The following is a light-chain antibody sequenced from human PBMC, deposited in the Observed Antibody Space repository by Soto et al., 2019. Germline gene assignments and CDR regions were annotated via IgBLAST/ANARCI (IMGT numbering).Light chain of an antibody. V-gene: IGKV1-5*03. J-gene: IGKJ1*01. CDR2: KTS. CDR1: QTINNW. Sequence: DVQMTQSPSTLSASVGDRVTITCRASQTINNWLAWYQQRPGKAPTFLIYKTSTLETGVPSRFSGSGSGTEFTLTISSLQPEDFAIYYCQLYNTYPWTCGQGTRVES. CDR3: QLYNTYPWT.